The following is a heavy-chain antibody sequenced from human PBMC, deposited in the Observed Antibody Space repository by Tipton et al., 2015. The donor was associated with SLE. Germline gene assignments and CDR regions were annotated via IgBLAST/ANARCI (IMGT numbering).Heavy chain of an antibody. CDR3: GKDMSPGGLDV. CDR1: GFTFNEHA. J-gene: IGHJ6*02. V-gene: IGHV3-9*01. Sequence: SLRLSCEGSGFTFNEHAMHWVRQAPGKGLEWVAGILWSGDRIGYADSVKGRLTISRDNAKNILFLQMNSLRTEDTALYYCGKDMSPGGLDVWGHGTTVTVSS. CDR2: ILWSGDRI.